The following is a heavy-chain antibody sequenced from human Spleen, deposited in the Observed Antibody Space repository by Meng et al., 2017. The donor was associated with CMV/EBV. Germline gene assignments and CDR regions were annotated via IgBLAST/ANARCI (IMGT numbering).Heavy chain of an antibody. V-gene: IGHV1-2*02. CDR3: ARDGRVVPHHAGNYRGQHWLNP. J-gene: IGHJ5*02. D-gene: IGHD4-11*01. CDR1: YY. CDR2: INPNTGAT. Sequence: YYNYWVRQAPGQGLEWMGWINPNTGATFSAQRFEGRVTMTSDTSFSTTYMELDSLKSDDTAIYYCARDGRVVPHHAGNYRGQHWLNPWGQGTLVTVSS.